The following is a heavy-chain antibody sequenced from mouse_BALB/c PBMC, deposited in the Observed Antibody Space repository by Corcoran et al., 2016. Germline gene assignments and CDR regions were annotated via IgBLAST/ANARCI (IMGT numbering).Heavy chain of an antibody. J-gene: IGHJ3*01. D-gene: IGHD1-1*01. V-gene: IGHV9-3-1*01. Sequence: QIQLVQSGPELKKPGATVKISCKASGYTFTNYGMNWVKQAPGKGLKWMGWINTYTGEPTYADDFKGRFAFSLETSASTAYLQINNLKNEDTATYFCARRITTASFAYWGQGTLVTVSA. CDR2: INTYTGEP. CDR1: GYTFTNYG. CDR3: ARRITTASFAY.